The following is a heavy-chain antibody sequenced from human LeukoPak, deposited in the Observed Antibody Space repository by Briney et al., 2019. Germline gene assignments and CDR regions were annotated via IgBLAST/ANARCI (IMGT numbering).Heavy chain of an antibody. CDR3: ARAVDILSFDY. CDR1: GGSIRSSYYY. D-gene: IGHD3-9*01. Sequence: SETLSLTCTVSGGSIRSSYYYWGWIRQPPGKGLEWIGSIYDSGSTYYNPSLKSRVTISVDTSKNQFSLKLSSVTAADTAVYYCARAVDILSFDYWGQGTLVTVSS. V-gene: IGHV4-39*07. J-gene: IGHJ4*02. CDR2: IYDSGST.